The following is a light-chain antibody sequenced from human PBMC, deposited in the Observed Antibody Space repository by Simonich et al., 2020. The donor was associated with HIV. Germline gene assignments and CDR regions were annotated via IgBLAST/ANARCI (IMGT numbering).Light chain of an antibody. V-gene: IGKV1D-16*01. CDR1: QGISSW. CDR2: DAS. J-gene: IGKJ4*01. CDR3: QQYNSYSVT. Sequence: DIQMTQSPSSVSASVGDRVTISCRASQGISSWLACYQQKPGKAPKLLIYDASSLQSGVPSRFSGSGSGTEFTLTISSLQPDDFATYYCQQYNSYSVTFGGGTKVEIK.